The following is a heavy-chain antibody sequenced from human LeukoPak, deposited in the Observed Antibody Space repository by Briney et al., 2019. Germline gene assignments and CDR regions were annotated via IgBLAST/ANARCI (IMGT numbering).Heavy chain of an antibody. CDR1: GGSISSGGYS. V-gene: IGHV4-30-2*01. Sequence: SETLSLTCAVSGGSISSGGYSWSWIRQPPGKGLEWIGYIYHSGSTYYNPSLKSRVTISVDRSKNQFSLKLSSVTAADTAVYYCARAPWYEPFDYWGQGTLVTVSS. CDR2: IYHSGST. CDR3: ARAPWYEPFDY. J-gene: IGHJ4*02. D-gene: IGHD6-13*01.